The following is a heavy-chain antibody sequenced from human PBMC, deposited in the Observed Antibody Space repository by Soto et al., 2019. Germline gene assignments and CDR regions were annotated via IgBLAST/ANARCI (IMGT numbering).Heavy chain of an antibody. V-gene: IGHV4-59*01. CDR2: IYYSGST. J-gene: IGHJ6*03. CDR1: GGSISSYY. CDR3: ARLVRAEDYYYYYYMDV. Sequence: SETLSLTCTVSGGSISSYYWSWIRQPPGKGLEWIGYIYYSGSTNYNPSLKSRVTISVDTSKNQFSLKLSSVTAADTAVYYCARLVRAEDYYYYYYMDVWGKGTTVTVSS. D-gene: IGHD2-21*01.